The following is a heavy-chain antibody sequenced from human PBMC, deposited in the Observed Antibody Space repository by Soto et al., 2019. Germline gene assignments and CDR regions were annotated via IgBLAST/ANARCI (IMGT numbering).Heavy chain of an antibody. Sequence: SETLSLTCTVSGGSISSSSYYWGWIRQPPGKGLEWIGSIYYSGSTYYNPSLKSRVTISVDTSKNQFSLKLSSVTAADTAVYNCARLTRHTITILGVATTRDFDYWGQGTLVTVSS. D-gene: IGHD3-3*01. CDR3: ARLTRHTITILGVATTRDFDY. CDR2: IYYSGST. V-gene: IGHV4-39*01. J-gene: IGHJ4*02. CDR1: GGSISSSSYY.